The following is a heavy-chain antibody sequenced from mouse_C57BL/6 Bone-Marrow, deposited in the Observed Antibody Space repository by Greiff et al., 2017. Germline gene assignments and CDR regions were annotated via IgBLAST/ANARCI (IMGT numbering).Heavy chain of an antibody. V-gene: IGHV1-72*01. D-gene: IGHD1-1*01. Sequence: QVQLQQPGAELVKPGASVTLSCKASGYTFTSYWMHWVKQRPGRGLEWIGRIDPNSGGTKYNEKFKSKATLTVDKPSSTAYMQLSSLTSEDSAVYYCARERYYGSERDFDYWGQGTTLTVSA. CDR1: GYTFTSYW. CDR2: IDPNSGGT. J-gene: IGHJ2*01. CDR3: ARERYYGSERDFDY.